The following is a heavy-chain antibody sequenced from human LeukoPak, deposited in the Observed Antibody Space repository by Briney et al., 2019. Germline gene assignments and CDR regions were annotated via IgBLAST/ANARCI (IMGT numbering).Heavy chain of an antibody. CDR3: AKHLGSHSFLFYYMDV. V-gene: IGHV3-23*01. CDR1: EFTFSRFA. Sequence: GGSLRLSCEASEFTFSRFAMSWIRQPPGTGLAWVSTLSGSGGATYYADSVKGRFTTSSDNSKDTLYLQMDNLRADDTAVYYCAKHLGSHSFLFYYMDVWGKGTSVIVSS. CDR2: LSGSGGAT. D-gene: IGHD2-21*01. J-gene: IGHJ6*03.